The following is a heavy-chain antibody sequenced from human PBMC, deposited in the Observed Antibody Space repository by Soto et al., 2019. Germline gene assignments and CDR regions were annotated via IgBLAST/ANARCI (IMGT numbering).Heavy chain of an antibody. CDR1: GGTFSTHC. CDR2: IIPIFGTT. Sequence: GASVKVSCKASGGTFSTHCISWVRQAPGQGLEWMGGIIPIFGTTNYAHKFQGRVTITADKSTSTAYMELSSLRSEDTAVYYCVRDIVVAPGAFNYGMDVWGQGSMVTV. CDR3: VRDIVVAPGAFNYGMDV. V-gene: IGHV1-69*06. D-gene: IGHD2-2*01. J-gene: IGHJ6*02.